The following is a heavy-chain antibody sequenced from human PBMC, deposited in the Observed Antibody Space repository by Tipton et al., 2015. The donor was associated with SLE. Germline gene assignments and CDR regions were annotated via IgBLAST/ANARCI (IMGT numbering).Heavy chain of an antibody. CDR2: MHHNGST. D-gene: IGHD3-3*01. J-gene: IGHJ6*03. Sequence: TLSLTCTVSLYSIGSGFYWDWVRQAPGKGLEWVATMHHNGSTYYNPSLRSRVAVSMDTSKNQISLKVSSVTDADTAVYYCARVATIFGVRTPFMDVWGKGTTVTLSS. V-gene: IGHV4-38-2*02. CDR1: LYSIGSGFY. CDR3: ARVATIFGVRTPFMDV.